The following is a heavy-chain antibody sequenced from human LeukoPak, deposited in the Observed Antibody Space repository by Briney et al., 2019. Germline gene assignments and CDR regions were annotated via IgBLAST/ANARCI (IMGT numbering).Heavy chain of an antibody. CDR3: ARVQGLSSRPFDY. D-gene: IGHD3-10*01. V-gene: IGHV4-31*03. J-gene: IGHJ4*02. CDR2: IYYRGGST. CDR1: GGSISSGGYY. Sequence: SETLSLTCTVSGGSISSGGYYWSWIRQHPGKGLEWIGYIYYRGGSTYYNPSLKSRVTISVDTSKNQFSLKLSSVTAADTAVYYCARVQGLSSRPFDYWGQGTLVTASS.